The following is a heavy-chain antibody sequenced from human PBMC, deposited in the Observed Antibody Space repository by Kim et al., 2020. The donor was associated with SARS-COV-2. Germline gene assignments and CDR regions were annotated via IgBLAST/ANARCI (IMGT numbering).Heavy chain of an antibody. Sequence: ASVKVSCKASGYTFTSYAMNWVRQAPGQGLEWMGWINTNTGNPTYAQGFTGRFSFSLDTSVSTAYLQLSSLKSEDTAVYYCASDGSSGYGDYWGQGTLVTVSS. CDR3: ASDGSSGYGDY. J-gene: IGHJ4*02. V-gene: IGHV7-4-1*02. CDR2: INTNTGNP. D-gene: IGHD6-19*01. CDR1: GYTFTSYA.